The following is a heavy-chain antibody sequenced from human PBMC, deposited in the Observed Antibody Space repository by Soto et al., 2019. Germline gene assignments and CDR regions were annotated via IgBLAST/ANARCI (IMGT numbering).Heavy chain of an antibody. CDR2: IYYSGST. Sequence: SETLSLTCTVSGGSISSGDYYWSWIRQPPGKGLEWIGYIYYSGSTYYNPSLKSRVTISVDTSKNQFSLKLSSVTAADTAVYYCARGTGIDLRNGDLDYWGQGTLVTVSS. CDR1: GGSISSGDYY. D-gene: IGHD3-10*01. CDR3: ARGTGIDLRNGDLDY. V-gene: IGHV4-30-4*01. J-gene: IGHJ4*02.